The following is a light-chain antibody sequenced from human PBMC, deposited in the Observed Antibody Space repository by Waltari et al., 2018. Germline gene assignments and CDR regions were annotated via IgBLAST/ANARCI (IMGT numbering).Light chain of an antibody. Sequence: VLPPSSGTLSLSPGGRATITCRASQSVSRALAWYQQKPGQAPRLLISGASNRATGIPDRFSGSGSGTEFSLTISSLEPEDIAVYYCQHYVRLPSTFGQGTKVEIK. J-gene: IGKJ1*01. CDR2: GAS. CDR1: QSVSRA. CDR3: QHYVRLPST. V-gene: IGKV3-20*01.